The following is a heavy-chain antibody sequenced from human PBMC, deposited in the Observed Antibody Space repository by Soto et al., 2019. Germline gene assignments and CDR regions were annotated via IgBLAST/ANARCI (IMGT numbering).Heavy chain of an antibody. J-gene: IGHJ4*02. Sequence: GGSLRLSCAASGFIFTRYSMNWVRQAPGKGLEWVSSISSTTNYIYYGDSMKGRFTISRDNAKNSLYLEMNSLRAEDTAVYYCARESEDLTSNFDYWGQGTLVTVYS. CDR1: GFIFTRYS. CDR2: ISSTTNYI. CDR3: ARESEDLTSNFDY. V-gene: IGHV3-21*06.